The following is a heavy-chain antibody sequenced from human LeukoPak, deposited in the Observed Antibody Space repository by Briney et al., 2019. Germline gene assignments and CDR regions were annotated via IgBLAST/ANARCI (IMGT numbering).Heavy chain of an antibody. V-gene: IGHV1-18*01. CDR3: ARGIYGDY. J-gene: IGHJ4*02. Sequence: ASVKVTCKASGYTFTTYGITWVRQAPGQGLEWMGWISTYNGNTGYAQKVQGRVTMTTDTSTSTAYMELRSLRSDDTAVYYCARGIYGDYWGQGTLVTVSS. D-gene: IGHD4-17*01. CDR1: GYTFTTYG. CDR2: ISTYNGNT.